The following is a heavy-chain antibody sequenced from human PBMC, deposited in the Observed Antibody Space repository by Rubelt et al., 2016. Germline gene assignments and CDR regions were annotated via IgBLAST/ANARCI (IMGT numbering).Heavy chain of an antibody. V-gene: IGHV3-23*04. CDR2: ISGRGGRA. CDR3: AKDTAMEFYYYGMDV. CDR1: GVTFSSYA. D-gene: IGHD5-18*01. Sequence: EVQRVESGGGLVQPGGYLRLSCGASGVTFSSYAMSWVRQAPGKGREWGSAISGRGGRANYAELGKGRLNKPKDNSKKPLYLQINSPGADDTAVYCCAKDTAMEFYYYGMDVWGQGTTVTVSS. J-gene: IGHJ6*02.